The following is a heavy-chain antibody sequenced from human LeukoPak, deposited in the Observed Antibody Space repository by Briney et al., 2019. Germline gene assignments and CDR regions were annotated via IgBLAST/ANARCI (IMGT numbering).Heavy chain of an antibody. D-gene: IGHD1-26*01. J-gene: IGHJ5*02. Sequence: SVKVSCKASGYTFTGYYMHWVRQAPGQALEWMGWINPNSGGRNYAQKLQGRVTMTSDTSISTAYMELSRLRADDTAVDYCVRGIVGAFSWGQGTLVTVSS. CDR1: GYTFTGYY. V-gene: IGHV1-2*02. CDR3: VRGIVGAFS. CDR2: INPNSGGR.